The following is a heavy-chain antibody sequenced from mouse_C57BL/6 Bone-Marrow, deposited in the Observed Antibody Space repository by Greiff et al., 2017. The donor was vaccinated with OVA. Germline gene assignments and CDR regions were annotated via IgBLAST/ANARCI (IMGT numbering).Heavy chain of an antibody. J-gene: IGHJ3*01. CDR2: IRNKANGYTT. CDR1: GFTFTDYY. Sequence: DVQLVESGGGLVQPGGSLSLSCAASGFTFTDYYMSWVRQPPGKALEWLGFIRNKANGYTTEYSASVKGRFTISRDNSQSILYLQMNSLRAEDSATYYCARYDYDWFAYWGQGTLVTVSA. V-gene: IGHV7-3*01. D-gene: IGHD2-4*01. CDR3: ARYDYDWFAY.